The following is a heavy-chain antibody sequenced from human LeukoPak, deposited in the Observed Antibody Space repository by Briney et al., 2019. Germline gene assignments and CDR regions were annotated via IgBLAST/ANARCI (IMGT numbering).Heavy chain of an antibody. J-gene: IGHJ3*01. D-gene: IGHD3-10*01. V-gene: IGHV3-7*01. Sequence: GGSLRLSCEASGFTFSNSWMTWVRQTPGKGLEWVANIKTDGSEKYYVDSVRGRFTISRDNAENSLYLQMNSLRAEDTAVYYCARKGNAFDFWGQGTMVTVSS. CDR1: GFTFSNSW. CDR2: IKTDGSEK. CDR3: ARKGNAFDF.